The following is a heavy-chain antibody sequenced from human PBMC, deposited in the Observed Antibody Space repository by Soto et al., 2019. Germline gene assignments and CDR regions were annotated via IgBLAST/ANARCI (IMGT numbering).Heavy chain of an antibody. CDR2: INSDGSST. Sequence: GGSLRLSCAASGFTFSSYWMHWVRQAPGKGLVWVSRINSDGSSTSYADSVKGRFTISRDNAKNTLYLQMNSLRAEDTAVYYCAREEEDSGYDYVDYWGQGTLVTVSS. CDR3: AREEEDSGYDYVDY. D-gene: IGHD5-12*01. J-gene: IGHJ4*02. CDR1: GFTFSSYW. V-gene: IGHV3-74*01.